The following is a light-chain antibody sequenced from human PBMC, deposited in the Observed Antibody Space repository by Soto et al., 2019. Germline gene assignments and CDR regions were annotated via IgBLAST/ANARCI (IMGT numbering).Light chain of an antibody. CDR1: QSITEK. Sequence: IIIPPPPHPLSVSPGPRPTLPGRASQSITEKVVWYQQKSGKAPRLLIYGAFTRAAGVPARFSGSGSGTEFTLTISSLQSEDAAVYYCQKYANGPLTFGQGTKVDIK. CDR2: GAF. J-gene: IGKJ1*01. V-gene: IGKV3-15*01. CDR3: QKYANGPLT.